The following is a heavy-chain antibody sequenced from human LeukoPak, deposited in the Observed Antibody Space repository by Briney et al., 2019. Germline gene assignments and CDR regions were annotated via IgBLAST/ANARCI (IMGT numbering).Heavy chain of an antibody. CDR1: GGTFSSYA. V-gene: IGHV1-69*13. CDR2: IIPIFGTA. D-gene: IGHD2-2*01. Sequence: ASVKVSCKASGGTFSSYAISWVRQAPGQGLEWMGGIIPIFGTANYAQKFQGRVTITADESTSTAHMELSSLRSEDTAVYYCAACWKYQLLFPPQDWGQGILVTVSS. CDR3: AACWKYQLLFPPQD. J-gene: IGHJ4*02.